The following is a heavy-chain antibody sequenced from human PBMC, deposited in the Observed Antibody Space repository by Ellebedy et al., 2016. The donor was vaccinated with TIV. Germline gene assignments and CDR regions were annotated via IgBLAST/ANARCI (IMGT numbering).Heavy chain of an antibody. CDR1: GFTFSTYP. Sequence: GESLKISCAASGFTFSTYPMNWVRQAPGKGLAWVSIISANGGTTYYADSVKGRFTISRDNSKNTLFLQMSSLRAEDTAVYFCARRSTDFAFDSWGQGTLVTVSS. V-gene: IGHV3-23*01. D-gene: IGHD3/OR15-3a*01. CDR2: ISANGGTT. J-gene: IGHJ4*02. CDR3: ARRSTDFAFDS.